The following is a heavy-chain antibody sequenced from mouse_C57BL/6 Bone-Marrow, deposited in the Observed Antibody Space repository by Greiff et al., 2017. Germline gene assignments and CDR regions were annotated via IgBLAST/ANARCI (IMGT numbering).Heavy chain of an antibody. V-gene: IGHV1-81*01. J-gene: IGHJ4*01. CDR3: ARSAWDGAMDY. CDR1: GYTFTSYG. D-gene: IGHD4-1*01. Sequence: QVQLKQSRAELARPGASVKLSCKASGYTFTSYGISWVKQRTGQGLEWIGEIYPRSGNTYYNEKFKGKATLTADKSSSTAYMELRSLTSEDSAVYFCARSAWDGAMDYWGQGTSVTVSS. CDR2: IYPRSGNT.